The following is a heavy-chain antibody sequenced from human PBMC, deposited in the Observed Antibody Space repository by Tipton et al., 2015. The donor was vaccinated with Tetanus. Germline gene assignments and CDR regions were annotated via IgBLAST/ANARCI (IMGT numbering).Heavy chain of an antibody. CDR2: ISNNGSTI. V-gene: IGHV3-11*01. D-gene: IGHD1-1*01. CDR1: GFKFSDYY. CDR3: ARGGNYNCQYVFGV. Sequence: SLRLSCEASGFKFSDYYMSWIRQAPGKGLEWISYISNNGSTIYNADSVKGRFTISRDNAKNSLHLQLNGLRPEDTAIYYCARGGNYNCQYVFGVWGQGAPVTVAS. J-gene: IGHJ6*02.